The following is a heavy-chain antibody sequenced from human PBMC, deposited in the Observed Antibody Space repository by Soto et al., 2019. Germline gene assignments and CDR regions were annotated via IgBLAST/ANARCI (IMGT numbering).Heavy chain of an antibody. D-gene: IGHD3-22*01. CDR1: GYSFSRYL. J-gene: IGHJ1*01. Sequence: PGGVLEISRKGFGYSFSRYLVGWVRQMPGKGLEWMGIIYPGDSDTRYSPSFQGQVTISADKSISTAYLQWSSLKASDSAMYYCARPSSGYVQHWGQGTLVTVSS. CDR3: ARPSSGYVQH. V-gene: IGHV5-51*01. CDR2: IYPGDSDT.